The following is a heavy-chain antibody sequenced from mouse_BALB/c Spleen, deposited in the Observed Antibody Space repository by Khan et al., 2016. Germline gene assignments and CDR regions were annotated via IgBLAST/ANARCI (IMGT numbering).Heavy chain of an antibody. CDR3: ATYDGYYFDY. D-gene: IGHD2-14*01. V-gene: IGHV3-8*02. J-gene: IGHJ2*01. CDR2: ISYSGST. Sequence: EVELVESGPSLVKPSQTLSLTCSVTGDSITSGYWNWIRKFPGNKLEYMGYISYSGSTYYNPSLTSRLSITRDTSTNPYYLQLNSVTTADTATYYCATYDGYYFDYWGQGTTLTVSS. CDR1: GDSITSGY.